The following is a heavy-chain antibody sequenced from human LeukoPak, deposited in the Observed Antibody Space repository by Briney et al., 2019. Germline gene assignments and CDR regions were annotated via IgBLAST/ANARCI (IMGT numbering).Heavy chain of an antibody. J-gene: IGHJ4*02. Sequence: SQTLSLTCAISGDSVSRNGAAWNWIRQSPSRGLEWLGRTYYRPKWYNDYAVSVRGRIIINPDTSKNQFSLHLNSVTPDDTAVYYCTRGGTGSCTSSNCYFDYWGQGTLVTVSS. D-gene: IGHD2-2*01. CDR1: GDSVSRNGAA. CDR2: TYYRPKWYN. V-gene: IGHV6-1*01. CDR3: TRGGTGSCTSSNCYFDY.